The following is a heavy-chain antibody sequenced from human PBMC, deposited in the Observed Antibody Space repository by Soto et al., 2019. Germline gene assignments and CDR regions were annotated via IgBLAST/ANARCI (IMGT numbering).Heavy chain of an antibody. Sequence: SETLSLTCTVSGGSISSGDYYWSWIRQPPGKGLEWIGYIYYSGSTYYNPSLKSRVTISVDTSKNQFSLKLSSVTAADTAVYYCARATIAAAGTDYYGMDVWGQGTTVTVSS. CDR1: GGSISSGDYY. CDR3: ARATIAAAGTDYYGMDV. J-gene: IGHJ6*02. V-gene: IGHV4-30-4*01. CDR2: IYYSGST. D-gene: IGHD6-13*01.